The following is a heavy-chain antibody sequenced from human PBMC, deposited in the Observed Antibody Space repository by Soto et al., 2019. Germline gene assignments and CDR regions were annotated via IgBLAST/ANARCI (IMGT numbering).Heavy chain of an antibody. Sequence: ASVKVSCKASGGTFSSYAISWVRQAPGQGLEWMGGIIPIFGTANYAQKFQGRVTITADESTSTAYMELSSLRSEDTAVYYCASYLGITTGMGVCRHLTTFTACS. CDR3: ASYLGITTGMGV. V-gene: IGHV1-69*13. D-gene: IGHD3-9*01. CDR2: IIPIFGTA. J-gene: IGHJ6*02. CDR1: GGTFSSYA.